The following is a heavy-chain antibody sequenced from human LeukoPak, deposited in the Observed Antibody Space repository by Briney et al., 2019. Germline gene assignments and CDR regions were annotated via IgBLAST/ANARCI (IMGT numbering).Heavy chain of an antibody. CDR2: ISYDGSNK. Sequence: GGSLRLSCAASGFTFSSYGMHWVRQAPGKGLEWVAVISYDGSNKYYADSVKGRFTISRDNSKNTLYLQMNSLRAEDTAVYYCARAIAAAGWYFDLWGRGTLVTVSS. V-gene: IGHV3-30*19. CDR3: ARAIAAAGWYFDL. CDR1: GFTFSSYG. J-gene: IGHJ2*01. D-gene: IGHD6-13*01.